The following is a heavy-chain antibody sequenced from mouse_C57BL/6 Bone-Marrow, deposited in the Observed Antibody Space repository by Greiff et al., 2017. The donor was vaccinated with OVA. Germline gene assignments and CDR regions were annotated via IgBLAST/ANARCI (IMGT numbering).Heavy chain of an antibody. CDR2: IHPNSGST. J-gene: IGHJ2*01. CDR3: ARCDGYPFDY. V-gene: IGHV1-64*01. Sequence: QVQLQQSGAELVKPGASVKLSCKASGYTFTSYWMHWVKQRPGQGLEWIGMIHPNSGSTNYNEKFKSKATLTVDKSSSTAYMQLSSLTSEDSAVYYCARCDGYPFDYWGQGTTLTVSS. CDR1: GYTFTSYW. D-gene: IGHD2-3*01.